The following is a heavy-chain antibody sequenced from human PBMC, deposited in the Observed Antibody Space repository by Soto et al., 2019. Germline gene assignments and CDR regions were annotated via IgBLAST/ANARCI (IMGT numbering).Heavy chain of an antibody. CDR2: IKEDGSEI. CDR3: ARDIGFDYIN. Sequence: GGSLRFPWAAWGCNGRSYGMSWIRQAPGKGLEWVASIKEDGSEIYYLQSVRGRFAISRDSAGNALQLAMNYLSAEDTATYFCARDIGFDYINWRQGTLVTVSS. CDR1: GCNGRSYG. V-gene: IGHV3-7*01. J-gene: IGHJ4*02. D-gene: IGHD3-10*01.